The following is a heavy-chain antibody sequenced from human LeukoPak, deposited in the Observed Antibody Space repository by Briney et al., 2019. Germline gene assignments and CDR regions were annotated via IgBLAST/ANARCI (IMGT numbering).Heavy chain of an antibody. Sequence: GGSLRLSYAASGFTFSRSAMGWVRQAPAKGLEWVSLVSGSGDRTYYADSVKGRFTISRDNSKNTVFLQMNSLRAEDTAVYYCTSDYSLTDWGQGALVTVSS. D-gene: IGHD3-10*01. CDR1: GFTFSRSA. J-gene: IGHJ4*02. CDR3: TSDYSLTD. V-gene: IGHV3-23*01. CDR2: VSGSGDRT.